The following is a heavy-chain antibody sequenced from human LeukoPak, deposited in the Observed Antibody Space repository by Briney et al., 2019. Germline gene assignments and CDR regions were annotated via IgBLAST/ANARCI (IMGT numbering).Heavy chain of an antibody. CDR1: GFTFSSYG. CDR2: IRYDGSNK. CDR3: ARGDFNDNGDYVDAFDV. D-gene: IGHD4-17*01. V-gene: IGHV3-30*02. J-gene: IGHJ3*01. Sequence: QPGGSLRLSCAASGFTFSSYGMHWVRQAPGKGLEWVAFIRYDGSNKYYADSVKGRFTISRDNSKNTLYLQMNSLRAEDTAVYYCARGDFNDNGDYVDAFDVWGQGTMVTVSS.